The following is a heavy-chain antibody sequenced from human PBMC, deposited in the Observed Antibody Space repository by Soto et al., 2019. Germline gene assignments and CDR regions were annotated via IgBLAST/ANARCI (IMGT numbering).Heavy chain of an antibody. V-gene: IGHV1-69*04. J-gene: IGHJ4*02. CDR3: VRGPWLVGDVTSFDY. CDR1: GYTFTSYG. CDR2: IIPLLDTT. D-gene: IGHD6-19*01. Sequence: SVKVSCKASGYTFTSYGISWVRQAPGQGLEWMGRIIPLLDTTNYAQKFQGRVTITADKSTGTAYMELNSLRADDTAIYYCVRGPWLVGDVTSFDYWGQGSLVTVSS.